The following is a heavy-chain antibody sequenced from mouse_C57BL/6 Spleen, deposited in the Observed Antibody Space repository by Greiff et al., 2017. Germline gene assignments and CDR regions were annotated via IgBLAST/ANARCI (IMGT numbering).Heavy chain of an antibody. Sequence: EVMLVESGGGLVKPGGSLKLSCAASGFTFSSYAMSWVRQTPEKRLEWVATISDGGSYTYYPDNVKGRFTISRDNAKNNLYLQMSHLKSEDTAMYYCARGENWDGGGAMDYWGQGTSVTVSS. D-gene: IGHD4-1*01. CDR1: GFTFSSYA. J-gene: IGHJ4*01. CDR2: ISDGGSYT. V-gene: IGHV5-4*03. CDR3: ARGENWDGGGAMDY.